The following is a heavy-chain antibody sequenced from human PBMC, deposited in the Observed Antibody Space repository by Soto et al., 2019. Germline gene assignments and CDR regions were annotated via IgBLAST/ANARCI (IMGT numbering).Heavy chain of an antibody. V-gene: IGHV1-18*01. CDR3: AKNGQPPYYYYGLDV. D-gene: IGHD2-8*01. CDR1: GYTLTRYG. CDR2: ISGYNGDT. Sequence: QGQLVQSEAEVKKPGASVKVSCKASGYTLTRYGISWVRQAPGQGLEWMGWISGYNGDTTYAQKFQGRVTMTIDTSTSTAYMELRSLTSDDTAVYYCAKNGQPPYYYYGLDVWGQGTKVTVSS. J-gene: IGHJ6*02.